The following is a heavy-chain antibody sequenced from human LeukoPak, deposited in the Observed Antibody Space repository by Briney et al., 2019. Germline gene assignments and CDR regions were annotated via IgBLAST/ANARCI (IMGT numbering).Heavy chain of an antibody. Sequence: GASVKVSCKASGGTFSSYAISWVRQAPGQGLEWMGRIIPIFGTANYAQKFQGRATITTDESTSTAYMELSSLRSEDTAVYYCARGLGYCTNGACSDDYWGQGTLVTASS. CDR3: ARGLGYCTNGACSDDY. J-gene: IGHJ4*02. V-gene: IGHV1-69*05. CDR2: IIPIFGTA. CDR1: GGTFSSYA. D-gene: IGHD2-8*01.